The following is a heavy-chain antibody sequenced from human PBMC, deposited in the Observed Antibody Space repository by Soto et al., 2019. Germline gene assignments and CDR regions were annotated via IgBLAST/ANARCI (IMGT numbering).Heavy chain of an antibody. CDR1: GFTFSNNG. CDR3: ARVSYSSGWFVDY. CDR2: ISYDGSNQ. V-gene: IGHV3-33*08. J-gene: IGHJ4*02. D-gene: IGHD6-19*01. Sequence: PGGSLRLSCAASGFTFSNNGMHWVRQAPGKGLEWVATISYDGSNQYYADSVKGRFTISRDNSKNTLYLQMNSLRAEDTAVYYCARVSYSSGWFVDYWGQGTLVTVSS.